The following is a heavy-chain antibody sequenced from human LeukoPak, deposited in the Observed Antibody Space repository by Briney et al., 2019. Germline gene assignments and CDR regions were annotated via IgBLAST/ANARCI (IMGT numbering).Heavy chain of an antibody. Sequence: LSLTCTVSGGSISSGGYYWSWVRQAPGKGLEWVSSISVSGGSTYYADSVQGRFTIFRDNSKNTLYLQMNSLRAEDTAIYYCAKFDVYHDSSGYGYYLDYWGQGTLVTVSS. J-gene: IGHJ4*02. CDR3: AKFDVYHDSSGYGYYLDY. V-gene: IGHV3-23*01. CDR1: GGSISSGGYY. CDR2: ISVSGGST. D-gene: IGHD3-22*01.